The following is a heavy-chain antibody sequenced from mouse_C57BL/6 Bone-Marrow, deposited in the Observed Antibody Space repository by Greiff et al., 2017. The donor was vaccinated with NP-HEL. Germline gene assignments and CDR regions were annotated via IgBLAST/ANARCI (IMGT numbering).Heavy chain of an antibody. CDR3: ARHAHYYAMDY. J-gene: IGHJ4*01. CDR1: GFTFSSYG. Sequence: EVQLQESGGDLVKPGGSLKLSCAASGFTFSSYGMSWVRQTPDKRLEWVATISSGGSYTYYPDSVKGRFTISRDNAKNTLYLQMSSLKSEDTAMYYCARHAHYYAMDYWGQGTSVTVSS. V-gene: IGHV5-6*01. CDR2: ISSGGSYT.